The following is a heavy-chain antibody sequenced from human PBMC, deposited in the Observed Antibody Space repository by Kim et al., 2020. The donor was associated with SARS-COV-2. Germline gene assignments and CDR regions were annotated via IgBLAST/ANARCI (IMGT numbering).Heavy chain of an antibody. CDR3: AKEMDGAVAGAFDY. CDR2: ISYDGSNK. V-gene: IGHV3-30*18. J-gene: IGHJ4*02. CDR1: GFTFSSYG. D-gene: IGHD6-19*01. Sequence: GGSLRLSCAASGFTFSSYGMHWVRQAPGKGLEWVAVISYDGSNKYYADSVKGRFTISRDNSKNTLYLQMNSLRAEDTAVYYCAKEMDGAVAGAFDYWGQGTLVTVSS.